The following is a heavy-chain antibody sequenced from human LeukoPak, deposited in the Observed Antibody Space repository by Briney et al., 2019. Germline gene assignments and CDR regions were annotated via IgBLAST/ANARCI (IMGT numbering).Heavy chain of an antibody. CDR2: IYYSGST. CDR3: ARGGGYNSPLGY. J-gene: IGHJ4*02. CDR1: GGSITSYY. Sequence: SETLSLTCTVSGGSITSYYWNWIRQPPGKGLEWIGYIYYSGSTNYNPSLKSRVTISVDTSKNQSSLKLSSVTAADTAVYYCARGGGYNSPLGYWGQGTLVTVSS. D-gene: IGHD5-24*01. V-gene: IGHV4-59*01.